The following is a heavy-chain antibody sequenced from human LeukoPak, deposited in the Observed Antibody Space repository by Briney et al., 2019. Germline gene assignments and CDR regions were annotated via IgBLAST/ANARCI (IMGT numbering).Heavy chain of an antibody. Sequence: GGSLRLSCAASGFTFSSYTMNWVRQAPGKGLEWVSYISSSSSSMYYVDSVKGRFTISRDNAKNSLYLQMNSLRAEDTAVYYCARDHAWAFDLWGQGTTVTVSS. CDR1: GFTFSSYT. CDR3: ARDHAWAFDL. CDR2: ISSSSSSM. J-gene: IGHJ3*01. V-gene: IGHV3-48*01.